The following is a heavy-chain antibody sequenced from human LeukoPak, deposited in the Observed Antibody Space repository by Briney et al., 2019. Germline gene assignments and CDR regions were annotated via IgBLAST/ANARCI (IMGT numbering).Heavy chain of an antibody. J-gene: IGHJ4*02. Sequence: GGSPRLSCAASGFTFSSYSMNWVRQAPGKGLEWVSSISSSSSYIYYADSVKGRFTISRDNAKNSLYLQMNSLRAEDTAVYYCARDPGRGLYFDYWGQGTLVTVSS. CDR1: GFTFSSYS. CDR2: ISSSSSYI. V-gene: IGHV3-21*01. CDR3: ARDPGRGLYFDY. D-gene: IGHD6-19*01.